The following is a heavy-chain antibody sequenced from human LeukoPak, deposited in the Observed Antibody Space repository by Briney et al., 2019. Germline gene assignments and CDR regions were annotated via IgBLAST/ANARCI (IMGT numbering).Heavy chain of an antibody. CDR1: GFTFTSSD. V-gene: IGHV3-21*01. Sequence: GGSLRLSCVASGFTFTSSDFNWIRQAPGKGLEWLSTITRSGSNLYYADSVKGRFTISRDDAKDSVYLQMESLRVEDTAIYYCARNFDSWGQGTLVTVSS. J-gene: IGHJ4*02. CDR2: ITRSGSNL. CDR3: ARNFDS.